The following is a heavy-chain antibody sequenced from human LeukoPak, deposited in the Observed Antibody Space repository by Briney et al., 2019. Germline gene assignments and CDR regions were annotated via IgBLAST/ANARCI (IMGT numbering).Heavy chain of an antibody. V-gene: IGHV1-8*01. CDR1: GYTFTSYD. D-gene: IGHD3-22*01. CDR3: ARGPSVITMIVVVIKGYFDY. J-gene: IGHJ4*02. CDR2: MNPNSGNS. Sequence: GASVKVSCKASGYTFTSYDINWVRQATGQGLEWMGWMNPNSGNSGYAQKFQGRVTMTRNTSISTAYMELSSLRSEDTAVYYCARGPSVITMIVVVIKGYFDYWGQGTLVTVSS.